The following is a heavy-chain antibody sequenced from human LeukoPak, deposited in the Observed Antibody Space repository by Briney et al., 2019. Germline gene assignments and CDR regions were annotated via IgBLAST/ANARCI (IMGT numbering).Heavy chain of an antibody. Sequence: GGSLRLSCAASGFTFSGFWMHWVRQAPGKGLVWVSRINSDGSSTSYADSVKGRFTISRDNSKNTLYLQMNSLRAEDTAVYYCAKPPGLRRLDPWGQGTLVTVSS. CDR3: AKPPGLRRLDP. D-gene: IGHD5-12*01. V-gene: IGHV3-74*01. CDR1: GFTFSGFW. J-gene: IGHJ5*02. CDR2: INSDGSST.